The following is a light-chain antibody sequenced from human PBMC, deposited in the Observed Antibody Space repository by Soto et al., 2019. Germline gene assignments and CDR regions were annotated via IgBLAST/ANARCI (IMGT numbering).Light chain of an antibody. J-gene: IGKJ1*01. Sequence: DIQMTQSPSSLSASVGDRVTITCRASQGIGSWLAWYQQKPGKAPNLLIYGASSLQTGVPSRFSGSGSGTDFTLTIGSLQPEDFATYYCQQAFRFPRTFGQGTKVEIK. CDR1: QGIGSW. CDR2: GAS. CDR3: QQAFRFPRT. V-gene: IGKV1-12*01.